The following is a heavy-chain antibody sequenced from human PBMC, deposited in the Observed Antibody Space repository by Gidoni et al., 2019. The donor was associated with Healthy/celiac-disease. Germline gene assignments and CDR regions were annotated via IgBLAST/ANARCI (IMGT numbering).Heavy chain of an antibody. CDR1: GFTFSSYW. CDR3: ARVDCSGGRPHWYYYYGMDV. D-gene: IGHD2-15*01. J-gene: IGHJ6*02. V-gene: IGHV3-7*01. Sequence: EVQLVESGGGLVQPGGSLRLSCAASGFTFSSYWMSWVLQAPGKGLGWVAKIKKDGSEKYYVDSVKGRFTISRDNAKNSLYLQMNSLRAEDTAVYYCARVDCSGGRPHWYYYYGMDVWGQGTTVTVSS. CDR2: IKKDGSEK.